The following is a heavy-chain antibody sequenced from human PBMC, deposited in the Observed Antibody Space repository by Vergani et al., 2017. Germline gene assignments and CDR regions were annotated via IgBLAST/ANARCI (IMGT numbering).Heavy chain of an antibody. V-gene: IGHV4-30-4*08. CDR2: IYYSGST. J-gene: IGHJ4*02. D-gene: IGHD2-15*01. CDR1: GGSISSGDYY. Sequence: QVQLQESGPGLVKPSQTLSLTCTVSGGSISSGDYYWSWIRQPPGKGLEWIGYIYYSGSTYYNPSLKSRVTISGDTSKNQFSLKLSSVTAADTAVYYGARCSGGSGYGFDYWGQGTLVTVSS. CDR3: ARCSGGSGYGFDY.